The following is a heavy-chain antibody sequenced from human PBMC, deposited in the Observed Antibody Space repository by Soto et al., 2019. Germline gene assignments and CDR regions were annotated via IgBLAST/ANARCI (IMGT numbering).Heavy chain of an antibody. D-gene: IGHD1-26*01. V-gene: IGHV4-59*01. CDR2: IYASGSP. Sequence: NPSETLSLTCTISGGSISVYYWSWVRQPPGHELERIGYIYASGSPYYNPSLRSRVTISADTSKNQISLKLTSPTAADTAVYYCARGVGSSPPRYWGRGTLVTVSS. CDR3: ARGVGSSPPRY. CDR1: GGSISVYY. J-gene: IGHJ4*02.